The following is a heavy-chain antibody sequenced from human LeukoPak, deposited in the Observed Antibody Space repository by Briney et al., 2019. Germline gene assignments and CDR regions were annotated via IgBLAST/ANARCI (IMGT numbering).Heavy chain of an antibody. J-gene: IGHJ4*02. CDR1: GGSISSGGYY. D-gene: IGHD2-15*01. V-gene: IGHV4-31*03. Sequence: PSETLSLTCTVSGGSISSGGYYWSWIRQHPGKGLEWIGYIYYSGSTYYNPSLKSRVTISVDTSKNQFSLKLSSVTAADTAVYYCAREQRGCSGGSCWAHFDYWGQGTLVTVSS. CDR2: IYYSGST. CDR3: AREQRGCSGGSCWAHFDY.